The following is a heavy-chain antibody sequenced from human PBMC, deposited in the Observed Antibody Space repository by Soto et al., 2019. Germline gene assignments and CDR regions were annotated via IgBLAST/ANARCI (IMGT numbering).Heavy chain of an antibody. CDR1: GADINTYS. J-gene: IGHJ6*02. Sequence: SETLSLTCSVSGADINTYSWTWIRQPAGKGLEWIARIYTSASINYNPSLKGRVTLSVDTSTNQVSLRLASVTAADTAIYYCARDREAGYNFYYGMDVWGQGTTVTVSS. CDR2: IYTSASI. D-gene: IGHD6-19*01. CDR3: ARDREAGYNFYYGMDV. V-gene: IGHV4-4*07.